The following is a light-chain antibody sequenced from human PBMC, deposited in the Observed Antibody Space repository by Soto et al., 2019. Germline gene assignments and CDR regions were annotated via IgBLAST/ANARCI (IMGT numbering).Light chain of an antibody. J-gene: IGLJ3*02. CDR1: SSDVGSYNL. Sequence: QSVLTQPASVSGSPGQSITISCTGTSSDVGSYNLVSWYQQHPDKAPKLMIYEGSKRPSGVSNRFSGSKSGNTASLTISGLQAEDEADYYCCSYAGSSTSWVFGGGTKVTVL. CDR3: CSYAGSSTSWV. CDR2: EGS. V-gene: IGLV2-23*01.